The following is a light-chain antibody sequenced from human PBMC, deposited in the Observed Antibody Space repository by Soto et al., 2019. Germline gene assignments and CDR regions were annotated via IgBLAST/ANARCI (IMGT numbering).Light chain of an antibody. CDR1: QGIANY. V-gene: IGKV1-9*01. CDR3: QQLISYPLT. J-gene: IGKJ4*01. Sequence: DVQLTQSPTLLSASVGDRVTITCRASQGIANYLAWYQQKPGKVPQLLINSASTLYSGVPSRFSGSGSGTDFTLTISSLQPEDFASYYCQQLISYPLTFGGGTKVEIK. CDR2: SAS.